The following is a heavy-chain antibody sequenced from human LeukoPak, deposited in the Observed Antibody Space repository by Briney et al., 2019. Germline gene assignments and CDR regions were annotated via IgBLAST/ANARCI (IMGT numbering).Heavy chain of an antibody. CDR1: GGSFSGYY. D-gene: IGHD6-13*01. CDR3: ARKGRQQLST. J-gene: IGHJ5*02. V-gene: IGHV4-34*01. Sequence: PSETLSLTCAVYGGSFSGYYWSWIRQPRGKGLEWIGESNHSGSTNYNPSLKSRVTISVDTSKNQFSLKLSSVTAADTAVYYCARKGRQQLSTWGQGTLVTVSS. CDR2: SNHSGST.